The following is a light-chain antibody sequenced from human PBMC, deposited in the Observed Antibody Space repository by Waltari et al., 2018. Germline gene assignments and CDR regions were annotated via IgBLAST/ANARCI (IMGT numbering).Light chain of an antibody. CDR1: SIDVGSYSF. CDR2: EVT. Sequence: QSALTQPASVSGSPGQSTTISCTGPSIDVGSYSFVSWYQQHPGKAPKLVLYEVTKRPSGVSDRFSGSKSGNTASLTISGLQSEDEADYYCSSYATSDTVVFGGGTKLTV. CDR3: SSYATSDTVV. V-gene: IGLV2-23*02. J-gene: IGLJ2*01.